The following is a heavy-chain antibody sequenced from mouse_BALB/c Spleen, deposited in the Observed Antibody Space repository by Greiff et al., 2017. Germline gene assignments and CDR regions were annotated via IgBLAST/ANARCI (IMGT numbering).Heavy chain of an antibody. Sequence: VQLQQPGAELVMPGASVKMSCKASGYTFTDYWMHWVKQRPGQGLEWIGAIDTSDSYTSYNQKFKGKATLTVDESSSTAYMQLSSLTSEDSAVYYCARGTGTGAMDYWGQGTSVTVPS. CDR2: IDTSDSYT. D-gene: IGHD4-1*01. CDR1: GYTFTDYW. V-gene: IGHV1-69*01. CDR3: ARGTGTGAMDY. J-gene: IGHJ4*01.